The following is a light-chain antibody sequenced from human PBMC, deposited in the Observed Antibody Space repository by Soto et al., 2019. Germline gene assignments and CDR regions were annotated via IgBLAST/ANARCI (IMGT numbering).Light chain of an antibody. Sequence: AIQLTQPPSSLSASVGDRVTITCRASQGISSALAWYQQKPGKAPKLLICDASSLESGVPSRFSGSGSGTDFTLTISSLQPEDFATYYCQQFNSYPITFGQGTRLEIK. CDR1: QGISSA. V-gene: IGKV1-13*02. CDR2: DAS. CDR3: QQFNSYPIT. J-gene: IGKJ5*01.